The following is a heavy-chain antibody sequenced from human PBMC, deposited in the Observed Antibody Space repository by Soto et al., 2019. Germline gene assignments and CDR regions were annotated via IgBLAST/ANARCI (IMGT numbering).Heavy chain of an antibody. CDR1: GGSFSGYY. CDR3: ARGQAQWVVRFWFDS. CDR2: INHSGST. J-gene: IGHJ5*01. Sequence: PSETLSLTCAVYGGSFSGYYWIWIRQPPWKGLEWIGEINHSGSTNYNPSLKSRVTISVDTSKNQFSLKLSSVTAADTAVYYCARGQAQWVVRFWFDSWAQGTLVTVSS. D-gene: IGHD6-19*01. V-gene: IGHV4-34*01.